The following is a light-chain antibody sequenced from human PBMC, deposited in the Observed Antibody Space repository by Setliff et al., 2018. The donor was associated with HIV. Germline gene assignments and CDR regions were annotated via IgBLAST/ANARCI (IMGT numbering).Light chain of an antibody. J-gene: IGLJ1*01. CDR3: SSYAISNTLP. V-gene: IGLV2-14*01. CDR1: SSDVGGYNY. CDR2: EVN. Sequence: QSALTQPASVSGSPGQSITISCTGTSSDVGGYNYVSWYQQHPGKAPKVMLYEVNNRPSGVSNRFSGSKSGNTASLTISGLQAEDEADYYCSSYAISNTLPFGTGTKVTVL.